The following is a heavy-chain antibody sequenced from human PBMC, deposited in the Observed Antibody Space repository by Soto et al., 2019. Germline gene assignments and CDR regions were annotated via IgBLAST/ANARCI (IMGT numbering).Heavy chain of an antibody. D-gene: IGHD3-16*02. CDR1: GGSVSSGSYY. Sequence: PSETLSLTCTVSGGSVSSGSYYWSWIRQPPGKGLEWIGYIYYSGSTNYNPSLKSRVTISVDTSKNQFSLKLSSVTAADTAVYYCASLKYDYVWGSYRYPFDYWGQGTLVTVSS. CDR2: IYYSGST. J-gene: IGHJ4*02. CDR3: ASLKYDYVWGSYRYPFDY. V-gene: IGHV4-61*01.